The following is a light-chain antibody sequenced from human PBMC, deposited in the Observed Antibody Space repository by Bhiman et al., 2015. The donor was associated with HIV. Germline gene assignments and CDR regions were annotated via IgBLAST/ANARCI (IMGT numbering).Light chain of an antibody. Sequence: QSALTQPPSASGSPGQSVTISCTGTSSDVGGYNYVSWYQQHPGKAPKLVIYDVSNRPSGVSNRFSGSKSGNTASLTISGLQPEDEADYHCSSYTSGSTPHVFGTGTKVTVL. CDR3: SSYTSGSTPHV. V-gene: IGLV2-14*03. J-gene: IGLJ1*01. CDR2: DVS. CDR1: SSDVGGYNY.